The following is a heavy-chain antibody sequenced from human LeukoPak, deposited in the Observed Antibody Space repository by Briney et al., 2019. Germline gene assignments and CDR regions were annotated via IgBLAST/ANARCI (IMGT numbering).Heavy chain of an antibody. CDR1: GFTFRSYS. V-gene: IGHV3-21*01. CDR2: ISSRSSYI. Sequence: PGGSLRLSCAASGFTFRSYSLNWVRPAPGKGLEWVSSISSRSSYIYYADSVKGRFTISRDNAKNSLYLQMNSLRAEDTAVYYCATLQILLWFGESTHDAFDIWGQGTMVTVSS. J-gene: IGHJ3*02. CDR3: ATLQILLWFGESTHDAFDI. D-gene: IGHD3-10*01.